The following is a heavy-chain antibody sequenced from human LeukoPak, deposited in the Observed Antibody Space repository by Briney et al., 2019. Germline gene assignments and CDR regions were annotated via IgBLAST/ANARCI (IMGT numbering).Heavy chain of an antibody. CDR1: GFTFSSYG. Sequence: GGSLRLSCAASGFTFSSYGMHWVRQAPGKGLEWVTVISYDGSNKYYADSVKGRFTISRDNSKNTLYLQMNSLRAGDTAVYYCAKGPLRGTAAAIDYWGQGTLVTVSS. D-gene: IGHD2-2*01. V-gene: IGHV3-30*18. CDR3: AKGPLRGTAAAIDY. J-gene: IGHJ4*02. CDR2: ISYDGSNK.